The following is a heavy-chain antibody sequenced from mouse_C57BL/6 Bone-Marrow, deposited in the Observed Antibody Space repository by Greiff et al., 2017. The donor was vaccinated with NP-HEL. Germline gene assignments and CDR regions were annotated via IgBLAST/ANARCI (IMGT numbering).Heavy chain of an antibody. J-gene: IGHJ2*01. V-gene: IGHV5-2*01. CDR2: INRDGGST. CDR3: ARQLGQDD. D-gene: IGHD4-1*01. CDR1: EYAFPSHD. Sequence: EVQLQESGGGLVQPGESLKLSCESTEYAFPSHDMSWVRQTPEKRLELVAAINRDGGSTYYPGTMERRFIISRDNTKKTLYLQLSSLRSEDTALYYCARQLGQDDGGQGTTLTVSS.